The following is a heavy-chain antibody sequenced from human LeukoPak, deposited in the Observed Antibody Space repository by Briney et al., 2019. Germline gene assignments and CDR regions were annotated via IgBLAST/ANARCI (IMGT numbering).Heavy chain of an antibody. D-gene: IGHD6-13*01. CDR2: INPNSGGT. J-gene: IGHJ6*02. CDR3: ARAQYSSSGTDYYYGMDV. Sequence: ASVKVSCKASGYTFINYGITWVRQAPGQGLEWMGWINPNSGGTNYAQKFQGRVTMTRDTSISTAYMELSRLRSDDTAVYYCARAQYSSSGTDYYYGMDVWGQGTTVTVSS. V-gene: IGHV1-2*02. CDR1: GYTFINYG.